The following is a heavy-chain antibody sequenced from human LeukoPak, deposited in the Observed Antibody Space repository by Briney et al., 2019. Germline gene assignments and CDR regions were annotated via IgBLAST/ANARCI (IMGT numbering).Heavy chain of an antibody. CDR3: ARAGGSVGWYGTIDN. CDR2: IYTSGST. V-gene: IGHV4-61*09. CDR1: GGSISSGSYY. Sequence: PSETLSLTCTVSGGSISSGSYYWSWIRQPAGKGLEWIGHIYTSGSTSYNPSLQSRVTISVDTSKNQFSLKVTSVTAAGTAVYYCARAGGSVGWYGTIDNWGLGTLVTVSS. J-gene: IGHJ4*02. D-gene: IGHD6-19*01.